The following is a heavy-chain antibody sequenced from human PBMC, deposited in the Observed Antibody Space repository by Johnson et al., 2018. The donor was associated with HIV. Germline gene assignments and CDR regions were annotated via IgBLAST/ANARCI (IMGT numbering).Heavy chain of an antibody. J-gene: IGHJ3*02. Sequence: VQLVESGGGLVQPGGSLRLSCAASGFTFSSYWMSWVRQAPGKGLEWVANIKQDGSEKYYVDSVKGRFTISRDNAKNALYLQMNSLRAEDTAVYYWARERASSAFDIWGQGTMVTVSS. CDR1: GFTFSSYW. V-gene: IGHV3-7*01. CDR2: IKQDGSEK. CDR3: ARERASSAFDI.